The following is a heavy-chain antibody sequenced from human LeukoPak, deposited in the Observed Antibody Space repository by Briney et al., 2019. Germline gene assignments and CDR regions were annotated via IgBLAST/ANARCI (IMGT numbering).Heavy chain of an antibody. V-gene: IGHV3-48*03. J-gene: IGHJ4*02. CDR1: GFTFSSYE. Sequence: GGSLRLSCAASGFTFSSYEMNWVRQAPGKGLEWVSYISSSGSTIYYADSVKGRFTISRDNSKKSLYLQMNSVRAEDTALYYCAKDSLAVAGESYFDYWGQGTLVTVSS. D-gene: IGHD6-19*01. CDR2: ISSSGSTI. CDR3: AKDSLAVAGESYFDY.